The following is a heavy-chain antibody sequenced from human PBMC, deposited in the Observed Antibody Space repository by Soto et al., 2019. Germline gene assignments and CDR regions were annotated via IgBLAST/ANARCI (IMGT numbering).Heavy chain of an antibody. D-gene: IGHD2-2*01. CDR1: GYTLTSYG. J-gene: IGHJ4*02. V-gene: IGHV1-18*01. Sequence: QVQLVQSGAEVKKPGASVKVSCKASGYTLTSYGISWVRQAPGQGLEWMGWISPYNDNTRYVQKVQGRVTMTTDTSTSTAHMELRSLGSDDTAVYYCARKYCTSSMCYGGDYWGQGTLVTVSS. CDR3: ARKYCTSSMCYGGDY. CDR2: ISPYNDNT.